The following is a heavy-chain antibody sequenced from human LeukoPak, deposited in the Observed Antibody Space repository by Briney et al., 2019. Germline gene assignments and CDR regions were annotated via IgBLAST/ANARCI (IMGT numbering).Heavy chain of an antibody. J-gene: IGHJ4*01. CDR3: ARQSDSGGYFEY. D-gene: IGHD2-15*01. CDR1: GDSINRYL. Sequence: SETLSLTCTVSGDSINRYLWTWIRQPAGRGLEWIGRIHDSGTTDYKPSLKSRVSMSAETPKNQFSLRLSSVTAADTAVYYCARQSDSGGYFEYWGQGIRVSVSS. CDR2: IHDSGTT. V-gene: IGHV4-4*07.